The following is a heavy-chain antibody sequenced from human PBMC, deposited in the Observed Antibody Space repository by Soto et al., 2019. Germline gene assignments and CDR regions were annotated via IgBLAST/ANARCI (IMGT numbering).Heavy chain of an antibody. D-gene: IGHD3-3*01. Sequence: ASVKVSCKASGGTCSSYAISWVRQAPGQGLEWMGGIIPIFGTANYAQKFQGRVTITADESTSTAYMELSSLRSEDTAVYYCARVPDYDFWSGYYYYFDYWGQGTLVTVSS. J-gene: IGHJ4*02. V-gene: IGHV1-69*13. CDR1: GGTCSSYA. CDR2: IIPIFGTA. CDR3: ARVPDYDFWSGYYYYFDY.